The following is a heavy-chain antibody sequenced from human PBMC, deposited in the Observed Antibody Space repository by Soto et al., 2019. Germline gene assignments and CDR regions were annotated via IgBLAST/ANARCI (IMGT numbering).Heavy chain of an antibody. CDR2: ISAYNGNT. Sequence: ASVKVSCKASGYTFTSYGISWVRQAPGQGLEWMGWISAYNGNTNYAQKLQGRVTMTTDTSTSTAYMELSRLRSDDTAVYYCARAVGSGGITRIVEYYGMDVWGQGTTVTVSS. J-gene: IGHJ6*02. D-gene: IGHD3-22*01. CDR1: GYTFTSYG. V-gene: IGHV1-18*01. CDR3: ARAVGSGGITRIVEYYGMDV.